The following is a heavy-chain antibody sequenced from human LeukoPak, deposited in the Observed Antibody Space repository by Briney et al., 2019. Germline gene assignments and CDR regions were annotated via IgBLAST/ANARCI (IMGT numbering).Heavy chain of an antibody. CDR1: GFTFSSYS. J-gene: IGHJ4*02. V-gene: IGHV3-21*01. CDR2: ISSSSSYI. Sequence: KPGGSLRLSCAASGFTFSSYSMNWVRHAPGKGLEWVSSISSSSSYIYYADSVKGRCTLSRDNAKNSLYLQMNSLRGEDTAVYYCARENYDILTGYTQGYFDSWGQGTLVTVSS. D-gene: IGHD3-9*01. CDR3: ARENYDILTGYTQGYFDS.